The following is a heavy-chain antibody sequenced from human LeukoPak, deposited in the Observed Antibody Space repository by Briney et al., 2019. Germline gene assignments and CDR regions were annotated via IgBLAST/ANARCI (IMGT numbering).Heavy chain of an antibody. CDR3: ARDQKLDY. CDR2: ISSSSSYI. CDR1: GFSFNNYA. Sequence: GGSLRLSCAASGFSFNNYAMHWVRQAPGKGLEWVSSISSSSSYIYYADSVKGRFTISRDNAKNSLYLQMNSLRAEDTAVYYCARDQKLDYWGQGTLVTVSS. J-gene: IGHJ4*02. V-gene: IGHV3-21*01.